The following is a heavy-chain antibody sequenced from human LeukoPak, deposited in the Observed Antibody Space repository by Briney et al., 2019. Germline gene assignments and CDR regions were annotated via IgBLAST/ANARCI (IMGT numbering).Heavy chain of an antibody. V-gene: IGHV3-21*01. Sequence: GGSLRLSCAASGFTFRSYGMSWVRQAPGKGLEWVSSISSSSSYIYYADSVKGRFTISRDNAKNSLYLQMNSLRAEDTAVYYCARHVVAVGFDYWGQGTLVTVSS. CDR2: ISSSSSYI. CDR3: ARHVVAVGFDY. CDR1: GFTFRSYG. D-gene: IGHD3-22*01. J-gene: IGHJ4*02.